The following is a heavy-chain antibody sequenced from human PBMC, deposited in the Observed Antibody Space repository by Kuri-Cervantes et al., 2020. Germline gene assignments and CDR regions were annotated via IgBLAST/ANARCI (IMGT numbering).Heavy chain of an antibody. D-gene: IGHD1-26*01. CDR2: ISSSGSTI. CDR1: GFTFSDYY. CDR3: ERGEGSGSYIAFDY. J-gene: IGHJ4*02. Sequence: LSHTFAASGFTFSDYYMSWIRQAPGKGLEWVSYISSSGSTIYYADSVKGRFTISRDNAKNSLYLQMNSLRAEDTAVYYCERGEGSGSYIAFDYWGQGTLVTVSS. V-gene: IGHV3-11*01.